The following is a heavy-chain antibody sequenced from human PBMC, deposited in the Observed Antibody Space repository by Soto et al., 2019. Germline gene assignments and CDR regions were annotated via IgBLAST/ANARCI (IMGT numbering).Heavy chain of an antibody. CDR3: ARVRVGVTTRLFDY. Sequence: PGGSLRLSCAASGFTFSDHYMDWVLQAPGKGLEWVGRIKNKANRYTTEYAASVKGRFTISRDDSKNSLDLQMNSLKTEDTAVYYCARVRVGVTTRLFDYWGQGTLVTVSS. J-gene: IGHJ4*02. V-gene: IGHV3-72*01. D-gene: IGHD6-25*01. CDR1: GFTFSDHY. CDR2: IKNKANRYTT.